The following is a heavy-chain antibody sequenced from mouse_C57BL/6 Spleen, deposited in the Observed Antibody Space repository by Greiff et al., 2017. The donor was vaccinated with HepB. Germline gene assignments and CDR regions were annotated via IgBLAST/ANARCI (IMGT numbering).Heavy chain of an antibody. J-gene: IGHJ2*01. D-gene: IGHD1-1*01. CDR1: GYTFTSYW. CDR3: ARSITTGDY. V-gene: IGHV1-61*01. CDR2: IYPSDSET. Sequence: QVQLQQPGAELVRPGSSVKLSCKASGYTFTSYWMDWVKQRPGQGLEWIGNIYPSDSETHYNQKFKDKATLTVDKSSSTAYMQLSSLTSEDSAVYYCARSITTGDYWGQGTTLTVSS.